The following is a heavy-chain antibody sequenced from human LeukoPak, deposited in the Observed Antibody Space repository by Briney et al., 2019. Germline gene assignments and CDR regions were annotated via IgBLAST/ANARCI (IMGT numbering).Heavy chain of an antibody. Sequence: GGSLRLSCAASGFGFSYAWMSWVRQAPGKGPEWVSHINGDGTTTNYADFVKGRFTIARDNAKNTLYLQMNSLRAEDTALYYCASLTHYDSRSFAFDIWGPGTMVTVSS. CDR2: INGDGTTT. CDR1: GFGFSYAW. J-gene: IGHJ3*02. D-gene: IGHD3-22*01. V-gene: IGHV3-74*01. CDR3: ASLTHYDSRSFAFDI.